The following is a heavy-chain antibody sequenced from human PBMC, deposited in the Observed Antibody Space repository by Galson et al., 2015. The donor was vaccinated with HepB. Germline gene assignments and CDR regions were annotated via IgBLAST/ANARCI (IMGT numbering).Heavy chain of an antibody. V-gene: IGHV3-30-3*01. CDR3: ARDIATAAAGELYYGMDV. D-gene: IGHD6-13*01. Sequence: SLRLSCAASGFTFSSYAMHWVRQAPGKGLEWVAVISYDGSNKYYADSVKGRFTISRDNSKNTLYLQMNSLRAEDTAVYYCARDIATAAAGELYYGMDVWGQGTTVTVSS. CDR1: GFTFSSYA. J-gene: IGHJ6*02. CDR2: ISYDGSNK.